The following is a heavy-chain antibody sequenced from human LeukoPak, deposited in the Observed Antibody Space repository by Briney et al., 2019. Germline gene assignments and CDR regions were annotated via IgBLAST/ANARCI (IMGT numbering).Heavy chain of an antibody. Sequence: GGSLRLSCAASGFTFSSNDMSWVRQAPGKGLEWVAVISYDGSNKYYADSVKGRFTISRDNSKNTLYLQMNSLRAEDTAVYYCAKDSAAITVFGVVTPNYGMDVWGQGTTVTVSS. V-gene: IGHV3-30*18. CDR1: GFTFSSND. CDR3: AKDSAAITVFGVVTPNYGMDV. CDR2: ISYDGSNK. J-gene: IGHJ6*02. D-gene: IGHD3-3*01.